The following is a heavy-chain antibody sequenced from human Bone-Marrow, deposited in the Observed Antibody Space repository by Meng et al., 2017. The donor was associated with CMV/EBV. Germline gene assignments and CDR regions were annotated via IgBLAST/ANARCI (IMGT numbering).Heavy chain of an antibody. CDR3: ARAYYYDSRGYSNYFDY. CDR1: GDSVSNNRAA. Sequence: SETLSLTCDISGDSVSNNRAAWTWIRQSPSRGLEWLGRTYYRSKWFNDHAVSVKSRITINPDTSKNQFYLQLNSVTPEDTAVYFCARAYYYDSRGYSNYFDYWGQGTRVTVYS. D-gene: IGHD3-22*01. V-gene: IGHV6-1*01. J-gene: IGHJ4*02. CDR2: TYYRSKWFN.